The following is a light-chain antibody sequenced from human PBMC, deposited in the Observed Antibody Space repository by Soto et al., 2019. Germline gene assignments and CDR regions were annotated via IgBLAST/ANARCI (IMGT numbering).Light chain of an antibody. CDR3: QQYTDYPGT. CDR1: QSIGSW. CDR2: DAS. J-gene: IGKJ1*01. V-gene: IGKV1-5*01. Sequence: DIQMTQSPSTLSASVGDRVTITFRASQSIGSWLAWYQQKPGKAPKILIYDASSLESGVPSRFSGSGSGTEFTLTISSLQPDDFATYYCQQYTDYPGTFGQGTKVDIK.